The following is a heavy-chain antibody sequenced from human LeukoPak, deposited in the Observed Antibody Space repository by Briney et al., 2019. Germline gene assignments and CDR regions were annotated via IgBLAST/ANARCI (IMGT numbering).Heavy chain of an antibody. J-gene: IGHJ6*03. D-gene: IGHD2-2*01. CDR1: GFTFGSYS. CDR2: ISSSSSYI. Sequence: GGSLRLSCAASGFTFGSYSMNWVRQAPGKGLEWVSSISSSSSYIYYADSVKGRFTISRDNAKNSLFLQMNSLSAEDTAVYYCGRAGPVTKDHFMDVWGKGTTVTVSS. V-gene: IGHV3-21*01. CDR3: GRAGPVTKDHFMDV.